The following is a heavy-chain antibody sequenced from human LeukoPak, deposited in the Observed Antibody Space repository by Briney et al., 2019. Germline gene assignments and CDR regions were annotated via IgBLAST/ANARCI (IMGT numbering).Heavy chain of an antibody. CDR3: ARLLWFGESDA. V-gene: IGHV4-30-4*01. Sequence: KSSQTLSLTCTVSGGSISSGDYYWGWIRQPPGKGLEWIGYIYYSGSTYYNPSLKSRFTISVDTSKNQFFLKLSSVTAADTAVYYCARLLWFGESDAWGQGTLVTVSS. D-gene: IGHD3-10*01. CDR1: GGSISSGDYY. CDR2: IYYSGST. J-gene: IGHJ5*02.